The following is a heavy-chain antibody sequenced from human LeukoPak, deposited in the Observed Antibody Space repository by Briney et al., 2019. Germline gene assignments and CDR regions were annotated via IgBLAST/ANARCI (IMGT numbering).Heavy chain of an antibody. D-gene: IGHD3-22*01. CDR2: ISSSSSYI. J-gene: IGHJ4*02. CDR3: ARDYYYDSSGYDRCDY. V-gene: IGHV3-21*01. CDR1: GFTFSSYS. Sequence: GGSLRLSCAVSGFTFSSYSMNWVRQAPGKGLEWVSSISSSSSYIYYADSVKGRFTISRDNAKNSLYLQMNSLRAEDTAVYYCARDYYYDSSGYDRCDYWGQGTLVTVSS.